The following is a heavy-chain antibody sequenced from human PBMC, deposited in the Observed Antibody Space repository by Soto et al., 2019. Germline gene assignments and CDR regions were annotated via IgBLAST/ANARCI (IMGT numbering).Heavy chain of an antibody. J-gene: IGHJ5*02. CDR3: ERDLTTVTPHDP. CDR1: GGTFSSYA. Sequence: SVKLSCKASGGTFSSYASSWVRQAPGEGLEWMGGIIPIFGTANYAQKFQGRVTITADESTSTGYMELSSLRSEDTAVYYCERDLTTVTPHDPWGQRTLDTVSS. V-gene: IGHV1-69*13. CDR2: IIPIFGTA. D-gene: IGHD4-4*01.